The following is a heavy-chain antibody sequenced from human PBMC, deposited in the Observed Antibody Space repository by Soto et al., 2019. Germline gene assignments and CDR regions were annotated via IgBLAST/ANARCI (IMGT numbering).Heavy chain of an antibody. Sequence: QVQLVQSGAEVKKPGSSVKVSCKASGGTFNSYAISWVRQAPGQGLEWMGGTIPIFRTADYAQKFQGRVTITADESTSTAYMELSSLRSEDTAVYYVASQQLGPSYYYGIDVWGQGTTVTVSS. J-gene: IGHJ6*02. D-gene: IGHD6-6*01. V-gene: IGHV1-69*12. CDR2: TIPIFRTA. CDR3: ASQQLGPSYYYGIDV. CDR1: GGTFNSYA.